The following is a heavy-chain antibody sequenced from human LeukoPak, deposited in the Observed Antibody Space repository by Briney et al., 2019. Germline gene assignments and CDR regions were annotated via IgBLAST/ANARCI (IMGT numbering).Heavy chain of an antibody. CDR3: ARALRGYGGNLENYFDY. CDR2: ISYDGSNK. Sequence: GGSLRLSCAASGFTFSSYAMHWVRQAPGKGLEWVAVISYDGSNKYYADSVKGRFTISRDNSKNTLYLQMNSLRAEDTAVYYCARALRGYGGNLENYFDYWGQGTLVTVSS. J-gene: IGHJ4*02. V-gene: IGHV3-30-3*01. CDR1: GFTFSSYA. D-gene: IGHD4-23*01.